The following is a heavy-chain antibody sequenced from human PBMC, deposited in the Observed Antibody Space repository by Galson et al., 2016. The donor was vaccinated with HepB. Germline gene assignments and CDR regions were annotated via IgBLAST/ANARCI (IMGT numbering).Heavy chain of an antibody. V-gene: IGHV3-23*01. D-gene: IGHD4-23*01. J-gene: IGHJ4*02. CDR3: ACGKSADY. Sequence: SLRLSCAASGFTFSIFAMSWVRQAPGKGLEWVSGISASGDKTDYADSVKGRFTISRDNSKNTIFVEMNSLRAEDTAVYYCACGKSADYWGQGALVTVSS. CDR2: ISASGDKT. CDR1: GFTFSIFA.